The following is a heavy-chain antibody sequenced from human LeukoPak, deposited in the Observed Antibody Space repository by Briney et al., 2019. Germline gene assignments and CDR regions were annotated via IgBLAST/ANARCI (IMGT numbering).Heavy chain of an antibody. CDR2: ISGGGGGT. CDR1: GFTFSSYS. CDR3: ANGNTQVAGWTSYYGMDV. Sequence: PGGSLRLSCAASGFTFSSYSMNWVRQAPGKGLEWVSVISGGGGGTYYADSVKGRFTISRDNSKNTVYLQMNSLRAEDTAVYYCANGNTQVAGWTSYYGMDVWGQGTTVTVSS. D-gene: IGHD6-19*01. V-gene: IGHV3-23*01. J-gene: IGHJ6*02.